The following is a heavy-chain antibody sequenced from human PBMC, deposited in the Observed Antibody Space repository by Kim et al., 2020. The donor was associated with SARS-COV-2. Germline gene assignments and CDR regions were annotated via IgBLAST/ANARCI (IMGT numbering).Heavy chain of an antibody. CDR2: ISCSSSTI. Sequence: GGSLRLSCASSGFTFSSYSMNWVRQAPGKGLEWVAYISCSSSTIYYADSVKGRFTISRDNAKNSLYLQMNSLRDEDTAVYYCARGWGCSGGTCYHDFLGRRTLSSGTS. D-gene: IGHD2-15*01. CDR1: GFTFSSYS. J-gene: IGHJ4*02. CDR3: ARGWGCSGGTCYHDF. V-gene: IGHV3-48*02.